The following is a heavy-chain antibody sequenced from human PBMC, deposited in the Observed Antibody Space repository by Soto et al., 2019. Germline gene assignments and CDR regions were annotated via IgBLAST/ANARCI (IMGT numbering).Heavy chain of an antibody. Sequence: SETLSLTCTVSGGSISSYYWSWIRQPPGKGLEWIGYIYYSGSTNYNPSLKSRVTISVDTSKNQFSLKLSSVTAADTAVYYCARDLGYGSGSYPKTNYYYYYMDVWGKGTKVTVSS. CDR1: GGSISSYY. J-gene: IGHJ6*03. V-gene: IGHV4-59*01. CDR2: IYYSGST. D-gene: IGHD3-10*01. CDR3: ARDLGYGSGSYPKTNYYYYYMDV.